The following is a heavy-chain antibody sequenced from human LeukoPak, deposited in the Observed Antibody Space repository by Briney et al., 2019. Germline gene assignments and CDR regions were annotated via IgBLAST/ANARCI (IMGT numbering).Heavy chain of an antibody. J-gene: IGHJ4*02. CDR1: GFTFSSYG. D-gene: IGHD6-13*01. CDR3: AKDRGSSWTFDY. CDR2: VRYDGSNK. Sequence: GGSLRLSCVASGFTFSSYGMHRVRQAPGKGLEWVAFVRYDGSNKYYADSVKGRFTNSRDNSKNTMYLQMNSLRVEDTAVYYCAKDRGSSWTFDYWGQGTLVTVSS. V-gene: IGHV3-30*02.